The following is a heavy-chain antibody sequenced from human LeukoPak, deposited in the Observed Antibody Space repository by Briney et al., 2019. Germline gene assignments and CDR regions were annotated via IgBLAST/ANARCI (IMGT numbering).Heavy chain of an antibody. D-gene: IGHD3-10*01. Sequence: PSETLSLTCAVSGFSISSSNWWGWIRQPPGRGLEWIGYVYYSGAIYYNPSLKSRVTISVDTSKNQFSLKLSSVTAADTAVYYCARINYYGSGSRDAFDIWGQGTMVTVSS. J-gene: IGHJ3*02. CDR3: ARINYYGSGSRDAFDI. V-gene: IGHV4-28*05. CDR1: GFSISSSNW. CDR2: VYYSGAI.